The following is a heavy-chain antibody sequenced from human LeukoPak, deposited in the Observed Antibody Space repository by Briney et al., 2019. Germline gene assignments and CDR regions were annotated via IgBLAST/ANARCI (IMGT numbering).Heavy chain of an antibody. J-gene: IGHJ5*02. CDR3: ARYPVYGDYVRLFDP. V-gene: IGHV4-34*01. CDR2: INHSGST. CDR1: GGSISSYY. Sequence: SETLSLTCTVSGGSISSYYWSWIRQPPGKGLEWIGEINHSGSTNYNPSLKSRVTISVDTSKNQFSLKLSSVTAADTAVYYCARYPVYGDYVRLFDPWGQGTLVTVSS. D-gene: IGHD4-17*01.